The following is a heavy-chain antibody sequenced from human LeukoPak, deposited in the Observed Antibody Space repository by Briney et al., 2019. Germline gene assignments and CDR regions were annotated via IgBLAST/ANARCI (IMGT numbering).Heavy chain of an antibody. CDR3: ATERNCVFDY. CDR2: ITGSGGST. J-gene: IGHJ4*02. D-gene: IGHD1-14*01. Sequence: GGSLRLSCAASGFTFSSYAMNWVRQAPGKGLEWVSAITGSGGSTYYADSVKGRFTISRDNSKNTLYVQMNSLRAEDTAVYYCATERNCVFDYWRQGTLVTVSS. CDR1: GFTFSSYA. V-gene: IGHV3-23*01.